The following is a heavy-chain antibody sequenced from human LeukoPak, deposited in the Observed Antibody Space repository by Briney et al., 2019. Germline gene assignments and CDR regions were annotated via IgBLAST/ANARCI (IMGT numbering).Heavy chain of an antibody. Sequence: GASVKVSCKVSGYTFTDYYMHWVQQAPGKGLEWMGLVDPEDGETIYAEKFQGRVTITPDTSTDTAYMELSSLRSEDTAVYYCAPDKDFWSGLKDYWGQGTLVSVCS. J-gene: IGHJ4*02. V-gene: IGHV1-69-2*01. D-gene: IGHD3-3*01. CDR3: APDKDFWSGLKDY. CDR1: GYTFTDYY. CDR2: VDPEDGET.